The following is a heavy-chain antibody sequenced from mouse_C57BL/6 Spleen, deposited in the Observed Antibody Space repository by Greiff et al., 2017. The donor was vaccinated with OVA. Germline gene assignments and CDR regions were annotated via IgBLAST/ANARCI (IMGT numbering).Heavy chain of an antibody. CDR1: GYTFTSYW. V-gene: IGHV1-69*01. D-gene: IGHD2-4*01. CDR2: IDPSDSYT. CDR3: ARRYHIYYDYDGYFDV. J-gene: IGHJ1*03. Sequence: QVQLQQPGAELVMPGASVKLSCKASGYTFTSYWMHWVKQRPGQGLEWIGEIDPSDSYTNYNQKFKGKSTLTVDKSSSTAYMQLSSLTSEDSAVYYCARRYHIYYDYDGYFDVWGTGTTVTVSS.